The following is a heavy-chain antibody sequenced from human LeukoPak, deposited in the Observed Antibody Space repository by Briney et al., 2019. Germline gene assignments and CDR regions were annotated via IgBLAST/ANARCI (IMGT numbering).Heavy chain of an antibody. D-gene: IGHD1-26*01. J-gene: IGHJ4*02. V-gene: IGHV3-9*01. CDR3: AKGLSIVGVSFDY. CDR2: ISWNSGSI. CDR1: GFTFDDYA. Sequence: GRSLRLSCAASGFTFDDYAMHWVRQAPGKGLEGVSGISWNSGSIGYADSVKGRFTISRDNAKYSLYQQMNSLRAEDTALYYCAKGLSIVGVSFDYWGQGTLATVSS.